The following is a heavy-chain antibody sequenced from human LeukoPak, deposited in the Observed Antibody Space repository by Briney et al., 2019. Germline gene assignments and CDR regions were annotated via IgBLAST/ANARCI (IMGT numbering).Heavy chain of an antibody. D-gene: IGHD3-10*01. CDR2: IYHSGNT. V-gene: IGHV4-4*02. CDR1: GVSITHNW. J-gene: IGHJ4*02. Sequence: SGTLSLTCAVSGVSITHNWWTWVRQPPGKGLEWIGEIYHSGNTNYSPSLKTRVTISIDTSKNRLSLKLNSVTAADTAVYYCARGARTYYYYGSGSYNYWGQGTLVTVSS. CDR3: ARGARTYYYYGSGSYNY.